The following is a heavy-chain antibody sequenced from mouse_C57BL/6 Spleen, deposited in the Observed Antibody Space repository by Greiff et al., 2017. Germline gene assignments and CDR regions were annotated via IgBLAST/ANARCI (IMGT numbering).Heavy chain of an antibody. V-gene: IGHV5-6*01. D-gene: IGHD1-1*01. J-gene: IGHJ1*03. CDR1: GFTFSSYG. CDR3: ARHDGSERTGYWYFDV. CDR2: ISSGGSYT. Sequence: VQLQQSGGDLVKPGGSLKLSCAASGFTFSSYGMSWVRQTPDKRLEWVATISSGGSYTYYPDSVKGRFTISRDNAKNTLYLQMSSLKSEDTAMYYCARHDGSERTGYWYFDVWSTGTTVTVSS.